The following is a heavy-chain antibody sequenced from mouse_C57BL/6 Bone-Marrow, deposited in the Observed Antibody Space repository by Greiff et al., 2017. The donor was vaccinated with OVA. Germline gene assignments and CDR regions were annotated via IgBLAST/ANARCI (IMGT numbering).Heavy chain of an antibody. CDR1: GYTFTSYW. J-gene: IGHJ3*01. V-gene: IGHV1-50*01. CDR3: ARSSYGCSWAY. Sequence: VQLQQPGAELVKPGASVKLSCKASGYTFTSYWMQWVKQRPGQGLEWIGAIDPSASSTNYNQKFKGKATLTVDTSSSTAYMQLSSLTSEDSAVYYCARSSYGCSWAYWGKGTLVTVSA. CDR2: IDPSASST. D-gene: IGHD1-1*01.